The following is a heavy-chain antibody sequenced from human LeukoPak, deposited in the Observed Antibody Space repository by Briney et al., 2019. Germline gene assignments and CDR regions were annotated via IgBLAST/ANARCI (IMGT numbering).Heavy chain of an antibody. CDR1: GFTFSSYA. J-gene: IGHJ4*02. D-gene: IGHD2-2*01. CDR3: ARANYCTSTSCYAFDY. Sequence: GGSLRLSCAASGFTFSSYAMSWVRQAPGKGLEWVSSISGSSGTTFYADSVKGRFTISRDNAKNSLYLQISSLRAEDTALYYCARANYCTSTSCYAFDYWGQGTLVTVSS. V-gene: IGHV3-23*01. CDR2: ISGSSGTT.